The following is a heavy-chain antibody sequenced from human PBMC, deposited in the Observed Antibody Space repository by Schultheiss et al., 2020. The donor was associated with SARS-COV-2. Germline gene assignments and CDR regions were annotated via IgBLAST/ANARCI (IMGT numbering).Heavy chain of an antibody. V-gene: IGHV3-23*01. CDR1: GFTFSSYG. Sequence: GESLKISCAASGFTFSSYGMHWVRQAPGKGLEWVSAISGSGGSTYYADSVKGRFTISRDNSKNTLYLQMNSLRAEDTAVYYCARDLGGYMDVWGQGTTVTVSS. J-gene: IGHJ6*02. CDR2: ISGSGGST. CDR3: ARDLGGYMDV. D-gene: IGHD3-16*01.